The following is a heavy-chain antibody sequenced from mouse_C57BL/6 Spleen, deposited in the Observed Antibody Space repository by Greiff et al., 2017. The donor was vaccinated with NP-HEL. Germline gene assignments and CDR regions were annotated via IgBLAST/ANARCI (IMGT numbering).Heavy chain of an antibody. D-gene: IGHD1-1*01. CDR3: ARREGSHYFDY. CDR1: GYTFTDYN. Sequence: EVQLQQSGPELVKPGASVKIPCKASGYTFTDYNMDWVKQSHGPSLAWIGAITPNNGGTIYNQKFKGKATLTVDKSSSTAYMELRSLTSEDTAVYYCARREGSHYFDYWGQGTTLTVSS. CDR2: ITPNNGGT. J-gene: IGHJ2*01. V-gene: IGHV1-18*01.